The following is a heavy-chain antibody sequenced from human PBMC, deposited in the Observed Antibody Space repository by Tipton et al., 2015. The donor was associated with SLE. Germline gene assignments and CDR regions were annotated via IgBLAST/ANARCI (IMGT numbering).Heavy chain of an antibody. CDR3: ARDGGWELDYYYYMDV. CDR1: GYSISSGYY. CDR2: IYHSGST. V-gene: IGHV4-38-2*02. Sequence: TLSLTCAVSGYSISSGYYWGWIRQPPGKGLEWIGSIYHSGSTYYNPSLKSRVTISVDTSKNQFSLKLSSVTAADTAVYYCARDGGWELDYYYYMDVWGKGTTVTVSS. J-gene: IGHJ6*03. D-gene: IGHD1-26*01.